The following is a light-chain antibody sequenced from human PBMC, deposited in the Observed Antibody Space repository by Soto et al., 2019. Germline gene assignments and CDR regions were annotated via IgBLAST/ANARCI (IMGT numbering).Light chain of an antibody. V-gene: IGLV2-8*01. Sequence: QSALTQPPSASGSPGQSVTISCTGTSSDVGAYTYVSWYQQLPGKAPKLIMYEVSTRPSGVPDRFSGSKSCNTASLTVSGLQAEDEADYYCTSYAGTYSFFYVFGTGTKLTVL. CDR2: EVS. J-gene: IGLJ1*01. CDR1: SSDVGAYTY. CDR3: TSYAGTYSFFYV.